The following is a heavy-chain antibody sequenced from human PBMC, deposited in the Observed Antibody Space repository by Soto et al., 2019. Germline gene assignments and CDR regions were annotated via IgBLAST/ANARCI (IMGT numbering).Heavy chain of an antibody. V-gene: IGHV4-31*03. J-gene: IGHJ4*02. D-gene: IGHD3-10*01. CDR1: GGSISSGGYY. Sequence: QVQLQESGPGLVKPSQTLSLTCTVSGGSISSGGYYWSWIRQHPGKGLEWIGYIYYSGSTYYNPSLKSRVTISVDTSKNQFSLKLSAVTAADTAVYYCARGRATRSGSYKLIFDYWGQGTLVTFSS. CDR2: IYYSGST. CDR3: ARGRATRSGSYKLIFDY.